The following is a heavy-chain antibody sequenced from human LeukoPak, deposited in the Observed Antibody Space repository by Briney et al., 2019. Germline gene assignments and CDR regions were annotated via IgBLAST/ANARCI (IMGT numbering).Heavy chain of an antibody. CDR1: GFTFSSYA. CDR2: ISGSGGST. V-gene: IGHV3-23*01. D-gene: IGHD3-10*02. J-gene: IGHJ6*02. CDR3: AKCSGSYYNGDGMDV. Sequence: GGSLRLSCAASGFTFSSYAMSWVRQAPGKGREWVSAISGSGGSTYYADSVKGRFTISRDNSKNTLYLQMNSLRAEDTAVYYCAKCSGSYYNGDGMDVWGQGTTVTVSS.